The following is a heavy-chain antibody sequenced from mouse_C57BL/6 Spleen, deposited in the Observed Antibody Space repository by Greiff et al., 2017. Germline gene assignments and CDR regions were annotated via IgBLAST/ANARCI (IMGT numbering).Heavy chain of an antibody. CDR3: ARSGITTDFDY. CDR1: GYAFTNYL. Sequence: VKLQQSGAELVRPGTSVKVSCKASGYAFTNYLIEWVKQRPGQGLEWIGVINPGSGGTNYNEKFKGKATLTADKSSSTAYMQLSSLTSEDSAVYFCARSGITTDFDYWGQGTTLTVSS. V-gene: IGHV1-54*01. CDR2: INPGSGGT. J-gene: IGHJ2*01. D-gene: IGHD1-1*01.